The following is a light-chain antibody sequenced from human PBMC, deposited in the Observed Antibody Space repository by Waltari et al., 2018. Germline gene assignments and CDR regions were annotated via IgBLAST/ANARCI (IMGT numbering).Light chain of an antibody. CDR2: RSD. J-gene: IGLJ2*01. V-gene: IGLV1-44*01. CDR1: SSNIGSNS. Sequence: QSLLTQPPSISGAPGQRVTISCSGGSSNIGSNSVNWYAQVPGTTPKPLIYRSDQRPSGVSDRFSGSKSGTSASLAITGLLSADEADYICATWDDSLNAWIFGGGTRLTVL. CDR3: ATWDDSLNAWI.